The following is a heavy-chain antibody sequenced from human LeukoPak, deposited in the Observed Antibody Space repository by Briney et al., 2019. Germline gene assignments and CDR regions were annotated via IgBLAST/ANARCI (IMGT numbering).Heavy chain of an antibody. V-gene: IGHV4-59*01. Sequence: SETLSLTCSVSGGSISSYYWSWIRQPPGKGLEWIGYIYYSGSTNYNPSLKSRVTISVDTSKNQFSLKLSSVTAADAAVYFCARSWSSGWFFDYWGQGTLVTVSS. D-gene: IGHD6-19*01. CDR1: GGSISSYY. CDR2: IYYSGST. CDR3: ARSWSSGWFFDY. J-gene: IGHJ4*02.